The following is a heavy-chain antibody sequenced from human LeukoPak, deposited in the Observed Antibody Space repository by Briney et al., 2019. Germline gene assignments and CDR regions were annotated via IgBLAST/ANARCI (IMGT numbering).Heavy chain of an antibody. Sequence: GGSLRLSCAASGFTFSSYAMSWVRQAPGKWLEWVSSISGSGGSTFYADSVKGRFTISRDNSKNTLYLQMNSLRADDTAVYYCARGYCSSTTCYSRFEFWGQGTLVTVSS. V-gene: IGHV3-23*01. CDR1: GFTFSSYA. CDR2: ISGSGGST. J-gene: IGHJ4*02. D-gene: IGHD2-2*02. CDR3: ARGYCSSTTCYSRFEF.